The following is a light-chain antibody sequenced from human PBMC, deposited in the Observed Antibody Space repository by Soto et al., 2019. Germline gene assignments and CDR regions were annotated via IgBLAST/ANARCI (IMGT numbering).Light chain of an antibody. CDR3: QQYGSSPRT. J-gene: IGKJ2*01. CDR1: QSVSSSF. Sequence: EIGLTQSQGTLSLSPGERATLSCRASQSVSSSFLAWYQQKPGQAPRLLIYGASSRATGIPDRFSGSGAGADFTLTISRLEPEDCAVDYCQQYGSSPRTFGQGTKLEIK. CDR2: GAS. V-gene: IGKV3-20*01.